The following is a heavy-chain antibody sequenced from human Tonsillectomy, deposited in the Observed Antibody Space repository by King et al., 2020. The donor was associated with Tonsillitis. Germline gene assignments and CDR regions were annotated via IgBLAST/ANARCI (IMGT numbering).Heavy chain of an antibody. Sequence: VQLVESGAEVKKPGESLKISCKTSRNIFSSYWIVWVRQLPGKGPEWMGVIFPGDSDTRYSPSFQGQVTFSADTSTSPAYLQWSSLKASDTTMYYCASRHTSGYNSLDYWGQGTLVTVSS. CDR3: ASRHTSGYNSLDY. D-gene: IGHD5-24*01. J-gene: IGHJ4*02. CDR1: RNIFSSYW. CDR2: IFPGDSDT. V-gene: IGHV5-51*01.